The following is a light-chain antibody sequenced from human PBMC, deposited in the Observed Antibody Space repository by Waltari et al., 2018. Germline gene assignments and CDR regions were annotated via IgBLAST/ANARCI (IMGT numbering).Light chain of an antibody. Sequence: QSALTQPASVSGSPGQSITISCYGTSRAIGFYNYVSWYQQHPGKAPKLIIYDVSQRPSGVSDRFSGSKSGNTASLTISGLQAEDEADYYCNSYTGSSSWVFGGGTKVTVL. J-gene: IGLJ3*02. V-gene: IGLV2-14*01. CDR1: SRAIGFYNY. CDR2: DVS. CDR3: NSYTGSSSWV.